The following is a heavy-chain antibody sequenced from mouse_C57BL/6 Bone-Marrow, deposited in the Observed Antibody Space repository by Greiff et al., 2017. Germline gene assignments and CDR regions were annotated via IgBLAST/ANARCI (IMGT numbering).Heavy chain of an antibody. CDR2: YPGSGNTY. CDR1: YTFTDYYM. Sequence: VQLQQSGPELVKPGASVKMSCKASGYTFTDYYMHWVKQKPGKGLEWIGEIYPGSGNTYYNEKFKGKATLPADTSSSTAYMQLSSLTSEDSAVYFCARALYLDYWGQGTTLTVSS. J-gene: IGHJ2*01. CDR3: RALYLDY. V-gene: IGHV1-83*01.